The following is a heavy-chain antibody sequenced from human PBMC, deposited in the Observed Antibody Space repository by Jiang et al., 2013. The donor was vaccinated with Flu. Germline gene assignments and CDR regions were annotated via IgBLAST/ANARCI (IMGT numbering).Heavy chain of an antibody. CDR1: GFTFSTYA. CDR3: AKAGIVGVIRTSGFDI. Sequence: VQLLESGGGLVQPGGSLRLSCVASGFTFSTYAMNWVRQAPGKGLEWVSGISDVGGGTHYANPVKGRFTISRDNSKNTLYLQMNSLRAEDTAVYYCAKAGIVGVIRTSGFDIWGQGTMVTVSS. V-gene: IGHV3-23*01. J-gene: IGHJ3*02. D-gene: IGHD1-26*01. CDR2: ISDVGGGT.